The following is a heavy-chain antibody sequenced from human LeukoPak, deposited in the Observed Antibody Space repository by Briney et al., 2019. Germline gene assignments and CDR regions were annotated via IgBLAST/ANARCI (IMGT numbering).Heavy chain of an antibody. CDR1: GGTFSSYA. D-gene: IGHD2-21*01. CDR3: AKDQVISGSEASDI. V-gene: IGHV1-69*05. J-gene: IGHJ3*02. CDR2: IIPIFGTA. Sequence: SVKVSCKASGGTFSSYAISWVRQAPGQGLEWMGGIIPIFGTANYAQKFQGRVTITTDESTSTAYMELSSLRAEDTAVYYCAKDQVISGSEASDIWGQGTMVTVSS.